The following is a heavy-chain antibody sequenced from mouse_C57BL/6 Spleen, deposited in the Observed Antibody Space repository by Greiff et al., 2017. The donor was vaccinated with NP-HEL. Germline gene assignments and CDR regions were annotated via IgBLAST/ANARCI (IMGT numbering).Heavy chain of an antibody. V-gene: IGHV1-64*01. CDR1: GYTFTSYW. D-gene: IGHD1-1*01. J-gene: IGHJ4*01. CDR3: ARERGVGSSCMDY. CDR2: IHPNSGST. Sequence: QVQLQQPGAELVKPGASVKLSCKASGYTFTSYWMHWVKQRPGQGLEWIGMIHPNSGSTNYNEKFKSKATLTVDKSSSTAYMQLSSLTSEDSAVYYCARERGVGSSCMDYWGQGTSVTVSS.